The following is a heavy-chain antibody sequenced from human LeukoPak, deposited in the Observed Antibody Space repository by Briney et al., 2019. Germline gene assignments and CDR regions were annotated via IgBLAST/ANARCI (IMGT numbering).Heavy chain of an antibody. V-gene: IGHV4-4*02. CDR2: IYHNGIT. CDR1: GGSISNFNW. D-gene: IGHD5-18*01. Sequence: SGTLSLTCSVSGGSISNFNWWNWVRQSPGKGLEWVGQIYHNGITNYNPSLKSRLTISVDKSRNLFSLNLTSVTAADTAVYFCARTTEGGYTYGYFYYYYMDVWGKGTTVTISS. J-gene: IGHJ6*03. CDR3: ARTTEGGYTYGYFYYYYMDV.